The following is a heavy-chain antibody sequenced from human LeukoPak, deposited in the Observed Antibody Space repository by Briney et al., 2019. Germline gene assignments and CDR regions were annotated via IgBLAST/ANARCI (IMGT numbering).Heavy chain of an antibody. V-gene: IGHV4-39*07. CDR1: GGSITSGGYY. D-gene: IGHD5-24*01. J-gene: IGHJ4*02. CDR2: MYYTGAT. CDR3: ARGARAGYNLEPFDY. Sequence: KPSKTLSLTCTVPGGSITSGGYYWGGIRPPPGKSLGWTVTMYYTGATYYNPSLNSRVTISVDTSKNQFSLKLSSVTAADTAVYYCARGARAGYNLEPFDYWGQGTLVTASS.